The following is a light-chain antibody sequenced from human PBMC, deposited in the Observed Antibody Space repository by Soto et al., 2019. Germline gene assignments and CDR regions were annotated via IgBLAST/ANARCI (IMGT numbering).Light chain of an antibody. CDR1: QSVTSDY. CDR3: QQYGNSPGT. J-gene: IGKJ1*01. CDR2: GAS. V-gene: IGKV3-20*01. Sequence: EVVLTQSPGTLSSSPGERATLSSRASQSVTSDYLGWYQQNPGQAPTLLIWGASIRSTDRPERFSGGGSGTDFTLAISRLAAEDSGVYYCQQYGNSPGTVGQGTKVDIK.